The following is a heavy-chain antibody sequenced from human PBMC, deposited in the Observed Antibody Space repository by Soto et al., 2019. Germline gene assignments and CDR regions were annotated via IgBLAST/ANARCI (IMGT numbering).Heavy chain of an antibody. J-gene: IGHJ4*02. Sequence: QITLKESGPTLVKPTQTLTLTCTFSGFSLTTDRVGVGWIRQPPGEALEWLAVIYWDDSKTFRPSLESRLTITKATSKSPVALTMTNMDSLDTATYYCAHAYGGRSLYWCQGTRVTVSS. CDR3: AHAYGGRSLY. D-gene: IGHD1-26*01. CDR2: IYWDDSK. CDR1: GFSLTTDRVG. V-gene: IGHV2-5*02.